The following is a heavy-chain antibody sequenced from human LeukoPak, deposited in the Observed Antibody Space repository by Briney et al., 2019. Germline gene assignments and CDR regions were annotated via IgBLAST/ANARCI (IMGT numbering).Heavy chain of an antibody. V-gene: IGHV3-48*03. CDR1: GFTFSSYE. Sequence: GGSLRLSCAASGFTFSSYEMNWVRQAPGKGLEWVSYISSSGSTTYYADSVKGRFTIFRDNSKNTLYLQMNSLRAEDTAVYYCASPSYRTTVTYGGLYFDYWGQGTLVTVSS. CDR3: ASPSYRTTVTYGGLYFDY. CDR2: ISSSGSTT. D-gene: IGHD4-17*01. J-gene: IGHJ4*02.